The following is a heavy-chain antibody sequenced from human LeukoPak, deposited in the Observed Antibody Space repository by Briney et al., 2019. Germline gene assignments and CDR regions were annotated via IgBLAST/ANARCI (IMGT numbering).Heavy chain of an antibody. CDR1: GFTFDDYA. Sequence: PGGSLRLYCAASGFTFDDYAMHWVRQATGKGLEWVSGISWNSGSIGYADSVKGRFTISRDNAKNSLYLQMNSLRAEDTALYYCAKVKRWLQLVGAFDIWGQGTMVTVSS. D-gene: IGHD5-24*01. CDR3: AKVKRWLQLVGAFDI. V-gene: IGHV3-9*01. J-gene: IGHJ3*02. CDR2: ISWNSGSI.